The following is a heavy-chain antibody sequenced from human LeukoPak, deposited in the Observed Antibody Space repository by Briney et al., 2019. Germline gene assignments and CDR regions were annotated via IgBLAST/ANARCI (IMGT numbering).Heavy chain of an antibody. CDR1: EFTFSSYW. V-gene: IGHV3-7*04. CDR2: IKHDGSQK. Sequence: GGSLRLSCAASEFTFSSYWMTWVRQAPGRGLEWVANIKHDGSQKYYVDSVKGRFTISRDNAKNSLFLQMNSLRAEDTAVYCCARTLLYDKSDCYRYFDYWGQGTLVTVSP. J-gene: IGHJ4*02. CDR3: ARTLLYDKSDCYRYFDY. D-gene: IGHD3-22*01.